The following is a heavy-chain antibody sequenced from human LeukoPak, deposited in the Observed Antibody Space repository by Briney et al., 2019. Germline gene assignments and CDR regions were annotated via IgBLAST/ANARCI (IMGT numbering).Heavy chain of an antibody. V-gene: IGHV3-9*01. CDR3: AKDIGGY. Sequence: PGGSLRLSCAASGFTFDDYAMHWVRQAPGKGLEWVSGISWNSGSIGYADSVKGRFTISRDNAKNSLYLQMNSLRAEDTTLYYCAKDIGGYWGQGTLVTVSS. CDR2: ISWNSGSI. J-gene: IGHJ4*02. D-gene: IGHD3-10*01. CDR1: GFTFDDYA.